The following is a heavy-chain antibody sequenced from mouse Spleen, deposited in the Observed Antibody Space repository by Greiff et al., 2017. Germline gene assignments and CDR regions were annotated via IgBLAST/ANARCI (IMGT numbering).Heavy chain of an antibody. J-gene: IGHJ1*01. CDR1: GYTFTSYW. CDR2: IYPGDGDT. Sequence: VQLQQSGAELVRPGASVKLSCKASGYTFTSYWMQWVKQRPGQGLEWIGAIYPGDGDTRYTQKFKGKATLTAEKSSSTAYMQLSSLASEDSAVYYCARALLAYFDVWGAGTTVTGSS. V-gene: IGHV1-87*01. CDR3: ARALLAYFDV. D-gene: IGHD1-2*01.